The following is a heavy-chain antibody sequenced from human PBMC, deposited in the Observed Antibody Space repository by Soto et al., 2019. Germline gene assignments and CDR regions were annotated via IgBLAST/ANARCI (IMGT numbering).Heavy chain of an antibody. CDR1: GYTFTGYY. V-gene: IGHV1-2*04. CDR3: ARDSYSSSSDNYYYYYYMDV. Sequence: QVQLVQSGAEVKKPGASVKVSCKASGYTFTGYYMHWVRQAPGPGLDCMGLINPNSGGTNYAQKFQGWVTMTRAPSISTAYMELSRLRSDDTAVYYCARDSYSSSSDNYYYYYYMDVWGKGTTVTVSS. J-gene: IGHJ6*03. D-gene: IGHD6-6*01. CDR2: INPNSGGT.